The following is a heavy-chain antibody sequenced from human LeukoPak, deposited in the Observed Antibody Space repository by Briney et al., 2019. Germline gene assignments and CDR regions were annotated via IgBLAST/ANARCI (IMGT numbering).Heavy chain of an antibody. CDR2: INLIGST. CDR1: GRSFSGYY. V-gene: IGHV4-34*01. J-gene: IGHJ5*02. Sequence: SETLSLTCSLYGRSFSGYYWSWIRQPPGKGREWIGVINLIGSTNHNPSLKSRVTISVDTPKNQSSLNLSSVTAADTAVYYCARGGMIKVDPWGQGTLVTVSS. D-gene: IGHD3-16*01. CDR3: ARGGMIKVDP.